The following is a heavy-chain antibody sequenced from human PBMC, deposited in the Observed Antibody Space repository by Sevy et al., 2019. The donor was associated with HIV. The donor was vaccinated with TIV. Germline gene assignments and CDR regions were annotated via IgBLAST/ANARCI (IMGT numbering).Heavy chain of an antibody. J-gene: IGHJ4*02. CDR1: GYSLTELA. Sequence: ASVKVSCKVSGYSLTELAIHWVRQAPGKGPEWLGTFDPEDGDPEDGETIYAQKFQDRVIMTEDTSTDTAFMELSSLTSEDTAVYYCATTRDYYDSSGYPFDDWGQGALVTVSS. D-gene: IGHD3-22*01. CDR3: ATTRDYYDSSGYPFDD. V-gene: IGHV1-24*01. CDR2: FDPEDGDPEDGET.